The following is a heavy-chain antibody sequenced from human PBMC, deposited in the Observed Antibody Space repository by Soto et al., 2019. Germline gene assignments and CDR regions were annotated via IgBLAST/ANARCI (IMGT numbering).Heavy chain of an antibody. J-gene: IGHJ4*02. CDR3: ARDIGYYDIDGYFDY. CDR1: GFTFSDYY. CDR2: ISSSGSII. D-gene: IGHD3-22*01. V-gene: IGHV3-11*01. Sequence: PGGSLRLSCAASGFTFSDYYMSWIRQAPGKGLEWVSYISSSGSIIYYADSVKGRFTISRDNAKNSLYLQMNSLRAEDTAVYYCARDIGYYDIDGYFDYWGQGTMVTVYS.